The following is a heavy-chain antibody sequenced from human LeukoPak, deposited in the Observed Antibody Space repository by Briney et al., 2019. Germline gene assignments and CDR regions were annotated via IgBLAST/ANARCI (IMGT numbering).Heavy chain of an antibody. CDR1: GXSISSYY. J-gene: IGHJ4*02. Sequence: SETLSLTCTVSGXSISSYYWSWIRQTPGKGLEWIGYLYNTGSTDYNPSLKSRVTISADTSENQFSLKLSSVTAADTAMYYCARAGNWGLDYWGQGTLVTVSS. CDR2: LYNTGST. CDR3: ARAGNWGLDY. V-gene: IGHV4-59*12. D-gene: IGHD7-27*01.